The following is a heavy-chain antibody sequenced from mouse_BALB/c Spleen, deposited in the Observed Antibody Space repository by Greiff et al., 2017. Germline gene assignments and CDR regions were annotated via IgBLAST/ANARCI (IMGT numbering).Heavy chain of an antibody. J-gene: IGHJ2*01. Sequence: QVQLQQSGAELVRPGTSVKVSCKASGYAFTNYLIEWVKQRPGQGLEWIGVINPGSGGTNYNEKFKGKATLTADKSSSTAYMQLSSRTSDDSAVYFCARRGLGRSYFDYWGQGTTLTVSS. CDR2: INPGSGGT. CDR3: ARRGLGRSYFDY. CDR1: GYAFTNYL. V-gene: IGHV1-54*01. D-gene: IGHD4-1*01.